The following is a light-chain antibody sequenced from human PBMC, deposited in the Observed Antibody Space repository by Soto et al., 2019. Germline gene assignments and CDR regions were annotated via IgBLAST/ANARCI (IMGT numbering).Light chain of an antibody. Sequence: QSALTQPPSASGSPGQSVTISCTGTSSDVGGYNYVSWYQQHPGKAPKLMIYEVSKRPSAVPDRFSGSKSGNTASLTVSGLQAEDVADYYCSSYAGSNNLVFGGGTKVTVL. V-gene: IGLV2-8*01. J-gene: IGLJ2*01. CDR3: SSYAGSNNLV. CDR2: EVS. CDR1: SSDVGGYNY.